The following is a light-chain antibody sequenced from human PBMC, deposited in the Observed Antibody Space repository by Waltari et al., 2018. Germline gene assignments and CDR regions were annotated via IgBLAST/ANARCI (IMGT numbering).Light chain of an antibody. V-gene: IGKV1-5*03. J-gene: IGKJ1*01. CDR3: QQYNTYSRT. CDR2: EGS. CDR1: HTTSRW. Sequence: DIQMTQSPSTLSASVGDRVTITCRASHTTSRWLAWYQQKPGKAPKVLIYEGSTLESGVPPRFSGSGAGTEFTLTISSLQPDDFATYYCQQYNTYSRTFGQGTKVEIK.